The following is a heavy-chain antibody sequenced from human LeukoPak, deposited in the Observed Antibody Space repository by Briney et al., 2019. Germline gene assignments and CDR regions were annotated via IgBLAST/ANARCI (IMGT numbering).Heavy chain of an antibody. CDR2: IYYSGST. D-gene: IGHD3-16*01. V-gene: IGHV4-59*01. CDR1: GGSISSYY. Sequence: PSETLSLTCTVSGGSISSYYWSWIRQPPGKGLEWIGYIYYSGSTNYNPSLKSRVTISVDTSKNQFSLKLSSVTAADTAVYYCARHILVGFWGIDYYGMDVWGQGTTVTVSS. J-gene: IGHJ6*02. CDR3: ARHILVGFWGIDYYGMDV.